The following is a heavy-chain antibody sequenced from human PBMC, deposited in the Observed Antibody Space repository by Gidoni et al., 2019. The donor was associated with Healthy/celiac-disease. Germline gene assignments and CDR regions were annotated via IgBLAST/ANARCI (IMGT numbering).Heavy chain of an antibody. Sequence: EVQLVQSGAEVKKPGESLKISCKGSGYSFTSYWIGWVRQLPGKGLEWMGIIYPGDSDTRYSPSFQGQVTISADKSISTAYLQWSSLKASDTAMYYCARHPEALHDIVGAFDIWGQGTMVTVSS. V-gene: IGHV5-51*01. J-gene: IGHJ3*02. CDR3: ARHPEALHDIVGAFDI. CDR2: IYPGDSDT. D-gene: IGHD1-26*01. CDR1: GYSFTSYW.